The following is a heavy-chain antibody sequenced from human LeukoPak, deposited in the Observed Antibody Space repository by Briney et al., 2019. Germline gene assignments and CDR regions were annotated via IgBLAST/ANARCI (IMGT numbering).Heavy chain of an antibody. V-gene: IGHV4-39*07. CDR2: IYYSGST. Sequence: SETLSLTCTVSGGSLSSSSYYWGWIRQPPGKGLEWIGSIYYSGSTYYNPSLKSRVTISVDTSKNQFSLKLSSVTAADTAVYYCARQRALWYFDLWGRGTLVTVSS. J-gene: IGHJ2*01. CDR3: ARQRALWYFDL. CDR1: GGSLSSSSYY. D-gene: IGHD4/OR15-4a*01.